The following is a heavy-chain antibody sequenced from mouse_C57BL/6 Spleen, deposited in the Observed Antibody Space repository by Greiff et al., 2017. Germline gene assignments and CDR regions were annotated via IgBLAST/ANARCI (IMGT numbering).Heavy chain of an antibody. Sequence: QVHVKQPGAELVKPGASVKMSCKASGYTFTSNWITWVKQRPGQGLEWIGDIYPGSGSTNYNEKFKSKATLTVDTSSSTAYMQLSSLTSEDSAVYYCARSGYDYLPYAMDYWGQGTSVTVSS. J-gene: IGHJ4*01. CDR3: ARSGYDYLPYAMDY. V-gene: IGHV1-55*01. CDR1: GYTFTSNW. CDR2: IYPGSGST. D-gene: IGHD2-4*01.